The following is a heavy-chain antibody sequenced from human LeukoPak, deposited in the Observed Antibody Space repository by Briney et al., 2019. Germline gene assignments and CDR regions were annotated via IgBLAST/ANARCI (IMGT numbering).Heavy chain of an antibody. J-gene: IGHJ4*02. CDR2: IYYSGST. Sequence: TSETLSLTCTVSGGSIGSSSYYWGWIRQPPGKGLEWIGSIYYSGSTYYNPSLKSRVTISVDTSKNQFSLKLSSVTAADTAVYYCARTGCSSTSCYTSKEYYFDYWGQGTLVTVSS. V-gene: IGHV4-39*07. D-gene: IGHD2-2*02. CDR3: ARTGCSSTSCYTSKEYYFDY. CDR1: GGSIGSSSYY.